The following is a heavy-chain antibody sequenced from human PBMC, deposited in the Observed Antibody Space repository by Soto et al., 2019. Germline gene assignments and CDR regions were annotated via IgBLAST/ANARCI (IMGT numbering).Heavy chain of an antibody. V-gene: IGHV5-51*01. CDR3: ARRGDCSGGSCYSTTHYYYYYMDV. D-gene: IGHD2-15*01. J-gene: IGHJ6*03. CDR2: IYPGDSDT. Sequence: GASLKISCKGSGYSFTSYWIGWVRQMPGKGLEWMGIIYPGDSDTRYSPSFQGQVTISADKSISTAYLQWSTLKASDTAMYYCARRGDCSGGSCYSTTHYYYYYMDVWGKGTTVTVSS. CDR1: GYSFTSYW.